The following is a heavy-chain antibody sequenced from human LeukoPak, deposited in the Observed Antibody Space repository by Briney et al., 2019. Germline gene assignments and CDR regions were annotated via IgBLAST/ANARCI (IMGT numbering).Heavy chain of an antibody. J-gene: IGHJ3*02. CDR2: IIPILGIA. CDR1: GGTFSSYA. D-gene: IGHD2-15*01. CDR3: AREGPPLTTIVVVVAHPFDI. Sequence: SVKVSCKASGGTFSSYAISWVRQAPGQGLEWMGRIIPILGIANYAQKFQGRVTITADKSTSTAYMELSSLRSEDTAVYYCAREGPPLTTIVVVVAHPFDIWGQGTMVTVSS. V-gene: IGHV1-69*04.